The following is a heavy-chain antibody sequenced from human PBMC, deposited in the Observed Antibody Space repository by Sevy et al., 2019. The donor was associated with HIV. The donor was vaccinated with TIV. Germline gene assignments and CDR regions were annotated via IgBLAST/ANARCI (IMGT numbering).Heavy chain of an antibody. CDR2: ISTSGRTI. D-gene: IGHD2-15*01. CDR3: AREKGGGGAFDM. V-gene: IGHV3-11*01. Sequence: GGSLRLSCAASGFTFSDYYMTWIRQAPGKGLEWVSYISTSGRTIYYANSVKGRFTISRDNAKNSLYLQMNSLRAEDTAVYYCAREKGGGGAFDMWGQGTMVTVSS. CDR1: GFTFSDYY. J-gene: IGHJ3*02.